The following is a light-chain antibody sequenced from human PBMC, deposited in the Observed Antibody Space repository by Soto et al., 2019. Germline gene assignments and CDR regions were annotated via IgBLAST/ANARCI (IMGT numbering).Light chain of an antibody. J-gene: IGKJ2*01. CDR1: QGISSY. Sequence: AIRMTQSPSSLSASTGDRVTITCRASQGISSYLAWYQQKPGKAPKLLIYAAYNLQSGVPSRFSGSGSGTDFTLTISCLQSEDFATYYCHQYKSYTPYTIGQGTKVEIK. V-gene: IGKV1-8*01. CDR2: AAY. CDR3: HQYKSYTPYT.